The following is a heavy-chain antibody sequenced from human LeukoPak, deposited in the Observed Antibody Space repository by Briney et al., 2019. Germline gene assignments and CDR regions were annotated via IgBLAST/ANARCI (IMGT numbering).Heavy chain of an antibody. V-gene: IGHV4-34*01. CDR1: GGSFSGYY. CDR2: INHSGST. D-gene: IGHD3-16*01. J-gene: IGHJ4*02. Sequence: PSETLSLTCAVYGGSFSGYYWSWIRQPPGKGLEWIGEINHSGSTNYNPSLKSRVTISVDTSKNQFSLKLSSVTAADTAVFYCARGLSNSRHTLLGLDYWGQGTLVTVSS. CDR3: ARGLSNSRHTLLGLDY.